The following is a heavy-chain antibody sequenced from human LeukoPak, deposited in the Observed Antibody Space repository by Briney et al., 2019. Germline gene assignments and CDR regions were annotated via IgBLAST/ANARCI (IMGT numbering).Heavy chain of an antibody. Sequence: GGSLRLSCAASGFTFSSYTMNWVRQAPGKGLEWVSYISSSSTIYYADSVKGRFTISRDNAKNSLYLQMNSLRDEGAAVYYCARSFDYWGQGTLVTVSS. CDR2: ISSSSTI. CDR1: GFTFSSYT. J-gene: IGHJ4*02. CDR3: ARSFDY. V-gene: IGHV3-48*02.